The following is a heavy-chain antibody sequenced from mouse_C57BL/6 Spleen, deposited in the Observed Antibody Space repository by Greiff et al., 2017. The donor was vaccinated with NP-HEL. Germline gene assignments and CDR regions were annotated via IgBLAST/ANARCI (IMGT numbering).Heavy chain of an antibody. CDR3: AITTVPNLYYFDY. J-gene: IGHJ2*01. D-gene: IGHD1-1*01. CDR1: GYTFTSYG. Sequence: VHLVESGAELARPGASVKLSCKASGYTFTSYGISWVKQRTGQGLEWIGEIYPRSGNTYYNEKFKGKATLTADKSSSTAYMELRSLTSEDSAVYFCAITTVPNLYYFDYWGQGTTLTVSS. CDR2: IYPRSGNT. V-gene: IGHV1-81*01.